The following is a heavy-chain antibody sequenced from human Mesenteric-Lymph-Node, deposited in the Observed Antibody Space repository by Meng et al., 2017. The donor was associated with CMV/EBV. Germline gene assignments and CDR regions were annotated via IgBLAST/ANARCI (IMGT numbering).Heavy chain of an antibody. D-gene: IGHD3-22*01. CDR1: GLTFSAYA. V-gene: IGHV3-21*01. Sequence: GGSLRLSCAASGLTFSAYAMNWVRQAPGKGLEWVSCISSSGSYIYYADSVKGRFTTSRDNAKNSLYLQMNSLRVEDTAVYYCASPYDNSGYYSGYWGQGTLVTVSS. CDR3: ASPYDNSGYYSGY. CDR2: ISSSGSYI. J-gene: IGHJ4*02.